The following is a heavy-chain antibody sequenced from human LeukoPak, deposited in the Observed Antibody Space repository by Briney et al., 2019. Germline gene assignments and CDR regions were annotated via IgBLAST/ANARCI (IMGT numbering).Heavy chain of an antibody. D-gene: IGHD3-10*01. CDR1: GGSMSSGGHY. Sequence: PSETLSLTCTVSGGSMSSGGHYWSRIRQHPGKGLEWIGYIYYSGSTYYNPSLKSRVTISVDTSKNQFSLKLISVTAADTAVYYCARYGYTMVRGVGAFDIWGQGTMVTVSS. CDR2: IYYSGST. J-gene: IGHJ3*02. CDR3: ARYGYTMVRGVGAFDI. V-gene: IGHV4-31*03.